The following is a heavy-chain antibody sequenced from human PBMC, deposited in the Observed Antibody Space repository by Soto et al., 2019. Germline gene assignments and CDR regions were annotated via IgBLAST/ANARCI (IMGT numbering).Heavy chain of an antibody. CDR2: TYYRSKWYN. CDR3: ARDLGSYNRNYYYYYYGMDV. D-gene: IGHD1-7*01. Sequence: SQTLSLTCAISGDSVSSNSAAWNWIRQSPSRGLEWLGRTYYRSKWYNDYAVSVKSRITINPDTSKNQFSLQLNSVTPEDTAVYYCARDLGSYNRNYYYYYYGMDVWGQGTTVTVSS. CDR1: GDSVSSNSAA. V-gene: IGHV6-1*01. J-gene: IGHJ6*02.